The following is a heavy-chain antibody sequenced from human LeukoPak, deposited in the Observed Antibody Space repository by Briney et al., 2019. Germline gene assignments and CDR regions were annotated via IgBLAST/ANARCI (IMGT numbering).Heavy chain of an antibody. CDR2: ISGSGGST. CDR1: GFTFSSYA. D-gene: IGHD6-13*01. J-gene: IGHJ4*02. V-gene: IGHV3-23*01. CDR3: AKGGYRTYFDY. Sequence: GGSLRLSCVVSGFTFSSYAMNWVRQAPGKGLEWVSVISGSGGSTYYADSVKGRFTISRDNSKNTLYLQMNSLRAEDTAVYYCAKGGYRTYFDYWGQGTMVSASS.